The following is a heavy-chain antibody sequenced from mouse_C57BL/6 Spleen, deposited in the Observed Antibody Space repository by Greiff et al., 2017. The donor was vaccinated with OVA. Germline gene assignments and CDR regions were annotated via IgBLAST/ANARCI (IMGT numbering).Heavy chain of an antibody. D-gene: IGHD1-1*01. CDR2: IWRGGST. CDR1: GFSLTSYG. Sequence: VKLQESGPGLVQPSQSLSITCTVSGFSLTSYGVHWVRQSPGKGLEWLGVIWRGGSTDYNAAFMSRLSITKDNSKSQVFFKMNSLQADDTAIYYCAKEGSVYYYAMDYWGQGTSVTVSS. CDR3: AKEGSVYYYAMDY. J-gene: IGHJ4*01. V-gene: IGHV2-5*01.